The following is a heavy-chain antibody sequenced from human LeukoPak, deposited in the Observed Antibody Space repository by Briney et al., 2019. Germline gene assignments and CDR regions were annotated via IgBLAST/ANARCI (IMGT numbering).Heavy chain of an antibody. Sequence: SVKVSCKASGGTFSSYAISWVRQAPGQGLGWMGGIIPIFGTANYAQKFQGRVTITTDESTSTAYMELSSLRSEDTAVYYCARMSSSWYGPFDYWGQGTLVTVSS. CDR3: ARMSSSWYGPFDY. CDR1: GGTFSSYA. D-gene: IGHD6-13*01. J-gene: IGHJ4*02. V-gene: IGHV1-69*05. CDR2: IIPIFGTA.